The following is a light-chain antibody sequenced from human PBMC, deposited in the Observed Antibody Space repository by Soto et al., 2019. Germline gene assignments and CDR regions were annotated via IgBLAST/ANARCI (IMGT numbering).Light chain of an antibody. Sequence: EVVLTQSPATLSLSPGERATLSCRASQNVRTFLDWYQQKPAQAPRLLIYGASNRATGIPARFSGSGSGTDFTLTISSREPEDFAVYYCQQHSHWPPWTFGQGTRVE. CDR1: QNVRTF. CDR2: GAS. J-gene: IGKJ1*01. V-gene: IGKV3-11*01. CDR3: QQHSHWPPWT.